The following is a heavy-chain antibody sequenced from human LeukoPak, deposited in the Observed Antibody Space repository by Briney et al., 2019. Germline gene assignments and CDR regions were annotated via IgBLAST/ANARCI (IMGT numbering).Heavy chain of an antibody. V-gene: IGHV4-34*01. D-gene: IGHD3-10*01. CDR1: GGSFSGYY. CDR2: INHSGST. Sequence: PSETLSLTCAVYGGSFSGYYWSWIRQPPGKGLEWIGEINHSGSTNYNPSLKSRVTISVDTSKTQFSLKLSSVTAADTAVYYCARGRGVVDYWGQGTLVTVSS. J-gene: IGHJ4*02. CDR3: ARGRGVVDY.